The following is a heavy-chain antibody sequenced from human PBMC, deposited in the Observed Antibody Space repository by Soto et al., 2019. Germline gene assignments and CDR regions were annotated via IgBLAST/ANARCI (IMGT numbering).Heavy chain of an antibody. CDR2: MNPNTGDT. Sequence: QVQLVQSGAEVKEPGASVKVSCRASGYTFSNYDTNWGRQATGQGPEWIGWMNPNTGDTGYAQKFQGRGTRTREISTNTAYMELSSLRYEDTAVYYCAKVSRRGASRDYDYGGQGAVVAVSS. V-gene: IGHV1-8*01. CDR1: GYTFSNYD. J-gene: IGHJ4*02. CDR3: AKVSRRGASRDYDY.